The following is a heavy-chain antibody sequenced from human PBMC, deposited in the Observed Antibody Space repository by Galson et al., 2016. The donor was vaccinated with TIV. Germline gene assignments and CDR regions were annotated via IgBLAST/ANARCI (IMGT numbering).Heavy chain of an antibody. CDR2: IWYDGSNE. Sequence: GLEWVALIWYDGSNEDYSDSVKGRFTISRDNSINMLYLQMNSLRVEDTAVYYCAREFSIPPRHYGMDVWGQGTTVTVS. J-gene: IGHJ6*02. D-gene: IGHD6-6*01. CDR3: AREFSIPPRHYGMDV. V-gene: IGHV3-33*01.